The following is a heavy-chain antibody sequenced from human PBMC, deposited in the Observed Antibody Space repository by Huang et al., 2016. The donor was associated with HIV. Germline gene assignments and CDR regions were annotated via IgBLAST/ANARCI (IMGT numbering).Heavy chain of an antibody. CDR1: GGSITSSSYY. V-gene: IGHV4-39*01. D-gene: IGHD3-22*01. Sequence: QLQLQGSGPGLVKPSETLSLTCTVSGGSITSSSYYWGWIRQPPGKGLEWVGSIYDSGRTDYNPSLKRRVTVSVDTSKNQCSLKLSSVTAADTAVYYCARHFSYYDSSGYTPWDAFDIWGQGTMVTVSS. CDR2: IYDSGRT. CDR3: ARHFSYYDSSGYTPWDAFDI. J-gene: IGHJ3*02.